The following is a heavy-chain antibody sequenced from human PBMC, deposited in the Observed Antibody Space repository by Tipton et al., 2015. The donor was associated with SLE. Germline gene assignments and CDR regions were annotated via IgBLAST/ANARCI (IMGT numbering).Heavy chain of an antibody. CDR2: IYYSGST. CDR3: ARRGYTTSIFQH. D-gene: IGHD2-15*01. J-gene: IGHJ1*01. CDR1: GDSFTDNY. V-gene: IGHV4-59*04. Sequence: TLSLTCTVSGDSFTDNYWSWIRQPPGKGLEWIGNIYYSGSTYYNPSLKSRVTMSVDTSENQFSLKLSSVTAADAAVYYCARRGYTTSIFQHWGQGSPVIVSS.